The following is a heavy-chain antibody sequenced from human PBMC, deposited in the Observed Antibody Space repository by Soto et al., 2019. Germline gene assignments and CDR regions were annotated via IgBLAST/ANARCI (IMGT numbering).Heavy chain of an antibody. J-gene: IGHJ6*02. Sequence: QVQLVQSGAEVKKPGSSVKVSCKASGGTFSSYAISWVRQAPGQGLEWMGGIIPIFGTANYAQKFQGRVTNAADESTSPAYMELGSLRSEDTAVYYCASMEGLLVPAAMVWEPYYYYYYGMDVWGQGTTVTVSS. CDR3: ASMEGLLVPAAMVWEPYYYYYYGMDV. CDR1: GGTFSSYA. D-gene: IGHD2-2*01. CDR2: IIPIFGTA. V-gene: IGHV1-69*12.